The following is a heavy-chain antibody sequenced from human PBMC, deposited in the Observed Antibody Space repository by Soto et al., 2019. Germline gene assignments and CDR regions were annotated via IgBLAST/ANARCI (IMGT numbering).Heavy chain of an antibody. D-gene: IGHD2-21*01. CDR3: VSLLTSVVPQAYFHF. Sequence: PSETLSLTCTVTRGSVSSQTHFWTWIRQPPGKGLEWIGYKYYSGISNYNPSLQSRVTISVDTSKNQFSLRLTSVTAADTAVYYCVSLLTSVVPQAYFHFWGPGSLVTVS. CDR2: KYYSGIS. J-gene: IGHJ4*02. V-gene: IGHV4-61*01. CDR1: RGSVSSQTHF.